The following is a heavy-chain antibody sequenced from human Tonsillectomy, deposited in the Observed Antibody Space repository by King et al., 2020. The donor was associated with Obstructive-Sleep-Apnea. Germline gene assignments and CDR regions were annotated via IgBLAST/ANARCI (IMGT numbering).Heavy chain of an antibody. Sequence: VQLQESGPGLVKPSETLSLTCTVSGGSISNYYWSWIRQPPGKGLEWIGYMYYSGNTNFNPSLKSRVTISADTSKIQFSLRLRSVTAADTAGYYCARHRGVEDYGGYGDYSDYWGQGTLVTVSS. CDR2: MYYSGNT. CDR3: ARHRGVEDYGGYGDYSDY. D-gene: IGHD5-12*01. V-gene: IGHV4-59*08. CDR1: GGSISNYY. J-gene: IGHJ4*02.